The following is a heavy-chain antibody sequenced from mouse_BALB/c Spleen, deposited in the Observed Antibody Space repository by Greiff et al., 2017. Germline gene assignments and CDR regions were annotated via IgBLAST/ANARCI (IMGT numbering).Heavy chain of an antibody. J-gene: IGHJ2*01. Sequence: ESGPGLVKPSQSLSLTCSVTGYSITSGYYWNWIRQFPGNKLEWMGYISYDGSNNYNPSLKNRISITRDTSKNQFFLKLNSVTTEDTATYYCARDRPTFDYWGQGTTRTVSS. CDR3: ARDRPTFDY. CDR2: ISYDGSN. CDR1: GYSITSGYY. V-gene: IGHV3-6*02.